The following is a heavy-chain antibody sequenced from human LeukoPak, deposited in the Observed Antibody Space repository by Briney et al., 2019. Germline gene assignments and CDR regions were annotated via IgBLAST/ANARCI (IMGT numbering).Heavy chain of an antibody. Sequence: GGSLRLSCAASGFTFSSYSMNWVRQAPGKGLEWVSYISSSSSTIYYAHSVKGRFTISRDNAKNSLYLQMNSLRAEDTAVYYCARVAPAGNYLYWGQGTLVTVSS. CDR1: GFTFSSYS. V-gene: IGHV3-48*01. CDR2: ISSSSSTI. CDR3: ARVAPAGNYLY. D-gene: IGHD3-10*01. J-gene: IGHJ4*02.